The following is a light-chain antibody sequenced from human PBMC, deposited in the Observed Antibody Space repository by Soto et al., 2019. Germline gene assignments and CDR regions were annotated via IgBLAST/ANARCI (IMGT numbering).Light chain of an antibody. V-gene: IGKV3-15*01. CDR2: NVS. CDR3: QQYNTLNT. J-gene: IGKJ2*01. Sequence: EIAMTQSPATLSVSPGQRATLSCRASQNVNSNLAWYQQKPGQAPSLLMYNVSTRATGFPARFSGSGSGTEFTLTISSLQSEDSAIYYCQQYNTLNTFGQGTKLEIK. CDR1: QNVNSN.